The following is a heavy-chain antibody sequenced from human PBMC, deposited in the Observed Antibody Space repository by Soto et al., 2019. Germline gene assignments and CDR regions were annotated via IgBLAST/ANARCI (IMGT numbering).Heavy chain of an antibody. V-gene: IGHV4-30-2*01. CDR1: GGSISSGGYS. CDR3: ARVPDY. Sequence: SETLSLTCTVSGGSISSGGYSWSWIRQPPGKGLEWIGYMYHSGSTYYNTSLKSRVTISIDRSKNQFSLKLSSVTAADTAVYYCARVPDYGGQEILVTVSS. CDR2: MYHSGST. J-gene: IGHJ4*02. D-gene: IGHD2-2*01.